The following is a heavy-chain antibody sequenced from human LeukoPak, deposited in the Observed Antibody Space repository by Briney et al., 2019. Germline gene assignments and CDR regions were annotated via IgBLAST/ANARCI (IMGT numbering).Heavy chain of an antibody. V-gene: IGHV4-39*01. D-gene: IGHD6-19*01. CDR1: GDSISSSNYY. CDR2: ISYSGNT. CDR3: ARSKFDPVAGDY. J-gene: IGHJ4*02. Sequence: SETLPLTCTVSGDSISSSNYYWGRIRQPPGKGLEWIGSISYSGNTYYNPSLKTRVTISVDTSKKQFSLRLTSVTAADTAIYYCARSKFDPVAGDYWGQGTLVTVSS.